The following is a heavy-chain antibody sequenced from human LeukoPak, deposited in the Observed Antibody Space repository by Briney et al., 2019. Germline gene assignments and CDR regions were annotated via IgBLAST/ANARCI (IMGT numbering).Heavy chain of an antibody. CDR2: IYTSGST. D-gene: IGHD6-13*01. CDR1: GGSISSNY. V-gene: IGHV4-4*07. CDR3: ARGRGGSWYFFDY. J-gene: IGHJ4*02. Sequence: SETLSLTCTVFGGSISSNYWSWIRQPAGEGLEWIGRIYTSGSTNYNPSLTSRVTMSVDTSKNQFSLKLSSVTAADTAVYYCARGRGGSWYFFDYWGQGTLVTVSS.